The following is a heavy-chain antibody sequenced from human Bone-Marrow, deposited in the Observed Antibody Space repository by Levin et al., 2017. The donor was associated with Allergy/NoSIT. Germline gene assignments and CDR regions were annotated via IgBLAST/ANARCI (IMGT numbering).Heavy chain of an antibody. CDR2: IDYRGGT. Sequence: SETLSLTCSVSGPSVNSGSNYWSWIRQSPGKGLEWIGYIDYRGGTNYNPSLRSRVTISADTSKNQFSLSLSSVTAADTAVYFCMRDLDYYYYMDVWGKGTTVTVSS. CDR3: MRDLDYYYYMDV. V-gene: IGHV4-61*01. CDR1: GPSVNSGSNY. J-gene: IGHJ6*03.